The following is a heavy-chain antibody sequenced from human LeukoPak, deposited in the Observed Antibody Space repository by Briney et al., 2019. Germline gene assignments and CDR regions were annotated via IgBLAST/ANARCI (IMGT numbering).Heavy chain of an antibody. J-gene: IGHJ4*02. Sequence: GESLKISCRGSGYSFTTYWIGWVRQMPGKGLEWMGIIYPGDSDTRYSPSFQGQVTMSADKSINTAYLQWTSLKASDTAMYYCARRQGCSSTSCPPDSWGQGTLVTVSS. CDR3: ARRQGCSSTSCPPDS. V-gene: IGHV5-51*01. CDR1: GYSFTTYW. D-gene: IGHD2-2*01. CDR2: IYPGDSDT.